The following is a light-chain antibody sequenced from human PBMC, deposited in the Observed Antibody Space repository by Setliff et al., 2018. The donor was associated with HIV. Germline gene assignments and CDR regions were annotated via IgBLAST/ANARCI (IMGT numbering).Light chain of an antibody. J-gene: IGLJ2*01. CDR1: SSDVGGYNR. V-gene: IGLV2-18*02. CDR2: EVS. CDR3: SSYTSSRGVV. Sequence: VLTQPPSVSGSPGQSVTISCTGTSSDVGGYNRVSWYQQPPGTAPKLMIYEVSNRPSGVPDRFSGSKSGNTASLTISGLQAEDEADYYCSSYTSSRGVVFGGGTK.